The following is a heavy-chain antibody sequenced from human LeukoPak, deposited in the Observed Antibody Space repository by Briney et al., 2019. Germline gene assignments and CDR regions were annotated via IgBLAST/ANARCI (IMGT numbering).Heavy chain of an antibody. CDR3: ARVWGNVVVTYYGMDV. Sequence: GASVKVSCKASGYTFTSYYIHWVRQAPGQGLEWMGWISAYNGNTNYAQKFQGRVTMTTDTSTSTAYMELRSLRSDDTAVYYCARVWGNVVVTYYGMDVWGQGTTVTVSS. D-gene: IGHD2-15*01. V-gene: IGHV1-18*04. CDR2: ISAYNGNT. CDR1: GYTFTSYY. J-gene: IGHJ6*02.